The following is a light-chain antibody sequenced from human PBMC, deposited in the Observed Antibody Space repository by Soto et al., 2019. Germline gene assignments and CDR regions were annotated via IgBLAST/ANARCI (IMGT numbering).Light chain of an antibody. J-gene: IGKJ1*01. CDR1: QSVSSNY. CDR3: QPYGNSPWT. CDR2: AAS. V-gene: IGKV3-20*01. Sequence: EIVFTQSPGTLSLSPGEKATLSFWASQSVSSNYLAWCQQKPGQAPRLLIYAASSRATGIPDRFSGSGSGTDFTLTISRLEPEDFAVYYCQPYGNSPWTFGQGTKVDIK.